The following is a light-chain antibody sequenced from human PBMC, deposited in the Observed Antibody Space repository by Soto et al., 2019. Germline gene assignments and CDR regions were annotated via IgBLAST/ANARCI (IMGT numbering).Light chain of an antibody. CDR1: RFNIGAGYD. CDR3: QSYDNSLSGVV. J-gene: IGLJ2*01. V-gene: IGLV1-40*01. Sequence: QSVLTQPPSVSGAPGQRVTISCTGSRFNIGAGYDVHWYQQLPGTAPKLLLYGNRNRPSGVPDRFSGSKSGTSASLAITGLQAEDEADYYCQSYDNSLSGVVFGGGTKRTVL. CDR2: GNR.